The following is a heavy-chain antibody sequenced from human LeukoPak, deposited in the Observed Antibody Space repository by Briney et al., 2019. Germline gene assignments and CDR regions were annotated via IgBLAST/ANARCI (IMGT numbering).Heavy chain of an antibody. CDR3: ARGSLYGEYVFDY. J-gene: IGHJ4*02. Sequence: SSETLSLTCTVSSGSISTSNYYWGWVRQPPGKALEWIGNIFYSGSTYYSPSLKSRVTISLDTSKNQLSLKLNSVTAADTAVFFCARGSLYGEYVFDYWGQGTLDTVSS. V-gene: IGHV4-39*07. CDR1: SGSISTSNYY. CDR2: IFYSGST. D-gene: IGHD4-17*01.